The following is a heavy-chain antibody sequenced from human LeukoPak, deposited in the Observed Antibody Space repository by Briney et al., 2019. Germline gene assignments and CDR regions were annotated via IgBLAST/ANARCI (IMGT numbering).Heavy chain of an antibody. V-gene: IGHV4-30-4*08. D-gene: IGHD3-3*01. Sequence: SETLSLTCAVYGGSFSGYYWSWIRQPPGKGLEWIGYIYYSGSTYYNPSLKSRVTISVDTSKNQFSLKLSSETAADTAVYYCARGPGDFWSGHSGPNDAFDIWGQGTMVTVSS. CDR2: IYYSGST. J-gene: IGHJ3*02. CDR3: ARGPGDFWSGHSGPNDAFDI. CDR1: GGSFSGYY.